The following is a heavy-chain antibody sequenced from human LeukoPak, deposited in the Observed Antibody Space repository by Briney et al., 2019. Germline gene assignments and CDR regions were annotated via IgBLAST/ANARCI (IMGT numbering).Heavy chain of an antibody. D-gene: IGHD3-9*01. CDR2: IYYSGST. J-gene: IGHJ3*02. CDR1: GGSISSYY. Sequence: PSETLSLTCTVSGGSISSYYWSWIRQPPGRGLEWIGYIYYSGSTNYNPSLKSRVTISVDTSKNQFSLKLSSVTAADTAVYYCARLYDILSGYDAFEIWGQGTMVTVSS. V-gene: IGHV4-59*08. CDR3: ARLYDILSGYDAFEI.